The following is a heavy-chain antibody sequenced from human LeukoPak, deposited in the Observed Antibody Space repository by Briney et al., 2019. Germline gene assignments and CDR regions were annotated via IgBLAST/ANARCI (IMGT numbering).Heavy chain of an antibody. Sequence: GGSLRLSCAASGFTFSSYWMHWVRQVPGKGLVWVSRINAGGSSTTYADSVKGRFTISRDNAKSTLYLQMDSLRAEDTAVYYCAKESSGWSNGDYWGQGTLVTVSS. J-gene: IGHJ4*02. CDR2: INAGGSST. D-gene: IGHD6-19*01. CDR3: AKESSGWSNGDY. CDR1: GFTFSSYW. V-gene: IGHV3-74*01.